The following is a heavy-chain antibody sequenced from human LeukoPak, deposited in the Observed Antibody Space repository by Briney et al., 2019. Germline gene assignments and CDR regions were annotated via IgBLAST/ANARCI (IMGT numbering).Heavy chain of an antibody. V-gene: IGHV4-39*07. CDR3: ARVGGITMIVVFFSDAFDI. CDR2: IYYSGST. CDR1: GGSISSSSYY. J-gene: IGHJ3*02. D-gene: IGHD3-22*01. Sequence: SETLSLTCTVSGGSISSSSYYWGWIRQPPGKGLEWIGSIYYSGSTHYNPSLKSRVTISVDTSKNQFSLKLSSVTDADTDVYYCARVGGITMIVVFFSDAFDIWGQGTMVTVSS.